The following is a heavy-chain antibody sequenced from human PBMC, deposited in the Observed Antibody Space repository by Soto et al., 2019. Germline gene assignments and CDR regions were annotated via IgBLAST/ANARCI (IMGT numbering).Heavy chain of an antibody. CDR3: AREPRRIYYDSSGYSMGDWFDP. CDR1: GGSFSGYY. Sequence: KPSETMSLTCAVCGGSFSGYYWSWIRQPPGRGLEWSGEINHSGSTNYNPSLKSRVTISVDTSKNQCSLKLSSVTAADTAVYYCAREPRRIYYDSSGYSMGDWFDPWGQGTLVTVSS. CDR2: INHSGST. D-gene: IGHD3-22*01. V-gene: IGHV4-34*01. J-gene: IGHJ5*02.